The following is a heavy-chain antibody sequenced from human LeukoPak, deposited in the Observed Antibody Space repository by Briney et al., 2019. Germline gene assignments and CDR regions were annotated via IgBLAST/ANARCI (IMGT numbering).Heavy chain of an antibody. J-gene: IGHJ3*02. CDR3: AKGDTTGWSVSAFDI. CDR1: GFTFDDYA. CDR2: ISWNSDSV. D-gene: IGHD1-26*01. V-gene: IGHV3-9*01. Sequence: HPGGSLRLSCAASGFTFDDYAMHWVRQTGKGLEWVSGISWNSDSVGYADSVQGRFTTSRDNGKNSLYLQMNGLRTEDTALYYCAKGDTTGWSVSAFDIWGRGTMVTVSS.